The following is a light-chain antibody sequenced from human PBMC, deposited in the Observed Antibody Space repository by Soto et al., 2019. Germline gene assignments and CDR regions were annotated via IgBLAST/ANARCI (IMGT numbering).Light chain of an antibody. V-gene: IGLV2-14*03. CDR1: SSDIGSYNH. J-gene: IGLJ1*01. Sequence: SVLPQPASVSGSPGQSITISCTGTSSDIGSYNHVAWYQQFPGKSPKLMIYAVSDRPPGVSDRFSGSKSGITASLTIPGLQTEDEADYYCISYTDRQSYLFGTGTKVTVL. CDR3: ISYTDRQSYL. CDR2: AVS.